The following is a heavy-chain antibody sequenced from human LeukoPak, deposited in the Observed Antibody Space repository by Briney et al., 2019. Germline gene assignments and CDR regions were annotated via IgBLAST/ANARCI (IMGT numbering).Heavy chain of an antibody. V-gene: IGHV1-2*04. Sequence: ASVKVSCKASGYTFTGYYMHWVRQAPGQGLEWMGWINPNSGGTNYAQKFQGWVTMTRDTSISTAYMELSRLRSDDTAVYYCARGLYDSSGYDYWGQGTLVTVSS. D-gene: IGHD3-22*01. CDR2: INPNSGGT. CDR1: GYTFTGYY. J-gene: IGHJ4*02. CDR3: ARGLYDSSGYDY.